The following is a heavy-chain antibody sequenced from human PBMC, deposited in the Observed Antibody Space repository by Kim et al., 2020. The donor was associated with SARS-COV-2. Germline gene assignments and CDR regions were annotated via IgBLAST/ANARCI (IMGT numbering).Heavy chain of an antibody. CDR3: ARDITVTTHYYYGMDD. V-gene: IGHV3-7*03. CDR1: GFTFSSYW. CDR2: IKKDGSET. J-gene: IGHJ6*02. Sequence: GGSLRLSCAASGFTFSSYWMNWVRQAPGKGLEWVANIKKDGSETYYVDSVKGRFTISRDNAKNSLYLQMNSLRAEDTAVYYCARDITVTTHYYYGMDDWGQGATGTVSS. D-gene: IGHD4-17*01.